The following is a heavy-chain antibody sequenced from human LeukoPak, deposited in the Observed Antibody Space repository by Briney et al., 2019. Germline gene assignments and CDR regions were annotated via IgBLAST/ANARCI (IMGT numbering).Heavy chain of an antibody. D-gene: IGHD2-21*02. J-gene: IGHJ3*02. Sequence: GGSLRLSCAASGFTFSSYAMSWVRQAPGKGLEWVSAISGSGGSTYFADSVKGRFTISRDNSKNTLYLQMNSLRAEDTAVYYCARASQAVVTAHGAFDIWGQGTMVTVSS. CDR2: ISGSGGST. V-gene: IGHV3-23*01. CDR3: ARASQAVVTAHGAFDI. CDR1: GFTFSSYA.